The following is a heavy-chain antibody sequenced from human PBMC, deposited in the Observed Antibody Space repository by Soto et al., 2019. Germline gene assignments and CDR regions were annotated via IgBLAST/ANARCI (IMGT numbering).Heavy chain of an antibody. D-gene: IGHD3-10*01. V-gene: IGHV3-33*01. Sequence: QVHLVESGGGVVQSGTSLRLSCAASGFTFSRYGMHWVRQAPDKGLEWVAVIWYDGSKKYFADSVKGRFTISRDNDKNTVFLQMNSLRVEDTAVYYCARGSDGSGNFLDYWGQGSLVPVSS. CDR1: GFTFSRYG. CDR2: IWYDGSKK. CDR3: ARGSDGSGNFLDY. J-gene: IGHJ4*02.